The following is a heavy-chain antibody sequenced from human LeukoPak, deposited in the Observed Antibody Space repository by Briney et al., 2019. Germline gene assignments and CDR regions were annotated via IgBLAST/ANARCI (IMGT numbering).Heavy chain of an antibody. CDR1: GGSISSYY. CDR3: ARAHSSSGAFDI. D-gene: IGHD6-6*01. Sequence: SGTLSLTCTVSGGSISSYYWSWIRQPPGKGLEWIGYIYYSGSTNYNPSLKSRVTISVDTSKNQFSLKLSSVTAADTAVYYCARAHSSSGAFDIWGQGTMVTVSS. J-gene: IGHJ3*02. CDR2: IYYSGST. V-gene: IGHV4-59*01.